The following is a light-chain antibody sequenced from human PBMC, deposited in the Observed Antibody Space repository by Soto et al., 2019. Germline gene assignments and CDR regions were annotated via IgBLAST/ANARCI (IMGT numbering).Light chain of an antibody. CDR3: HQYNSWPRGT. CDR1: QRVNFN. Sequence: EIRLSQSPGTLSVSPGEGATLSCTASQRVNFNLAWYQQKPGQPPRLLLYGASTRATGIPVRFRGSGSGTEFTLTISSLQSEDSAVYYCHQYNSWPRGTFGPGTKVEIK. CDR2: GAS. V-gene: IGKV3-15*01. J-gene: IGKJ3*01.